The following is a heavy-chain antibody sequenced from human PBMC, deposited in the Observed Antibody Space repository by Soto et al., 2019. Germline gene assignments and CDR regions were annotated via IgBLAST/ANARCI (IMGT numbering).Heavy chain of an antibody. V-gene: IGHV4-30-4*01. CDR3: ASSLPSGYDSGTYDY. D-gene: IGHD5-12*01. CDR2: IYYSGST. J-gene: IGHJ4*02. CDR1: GGSISRGDYY. Sequence: KSSETLSLTCTVSGGSISRGDYYWIWIRQPPGKGLEWIGYIYYSGSTYYNPSLKSRVTISVDTSKNQFSLKLSSVTAADTAVYYCASSLPSGYDSGTYDYWGQGTLVTVS.